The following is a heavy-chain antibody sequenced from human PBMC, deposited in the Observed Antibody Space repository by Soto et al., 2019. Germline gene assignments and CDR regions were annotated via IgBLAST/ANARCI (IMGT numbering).Heavy chain of an antibody. V-gene: IGHV4-61*01. J-gene: IGHJ6*02. CDR1: GGSVSSGSYY. Sequence: SETLSLTCTVSGGSVSSGSYYWSWIRQPPGKGLEWFGYIYYSGSTNYNPSLKSRVTISVDTSKNQFSLKLSSVTAADTAVYYCARVYTYYDILTGFDYYYGMDVWGQGPTVTVSS. CDR3: ARVYTYYDILTGFDYYYGMDV. D-gene: IGHD3-9*01. CDR2: IYYSGST.